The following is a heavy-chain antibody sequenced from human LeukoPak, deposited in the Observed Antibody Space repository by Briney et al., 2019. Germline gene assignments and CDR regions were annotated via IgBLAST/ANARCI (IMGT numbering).Heavy chain of an antibody. D-gene: IGHD3-3*01. CDR2: IKQDGSEK. CDR1: GFTFSSYW. Sequence: GGSLRLSCAASGFTFSSYWMSWVRQAPGKGLEWVANIKQDGSEKYCVDSVKGRFTISRDNAKNSLYLQMNSLRAEDTAVYYCARDTYYDFWSGYSPYYYYYGMDVWGQGTTVTVSS. V-gene: IGHV3-7*01. CDR3: ARDTYYDFWSGYSPYYYYYGMDV. J-gene: IGHJ6*02.